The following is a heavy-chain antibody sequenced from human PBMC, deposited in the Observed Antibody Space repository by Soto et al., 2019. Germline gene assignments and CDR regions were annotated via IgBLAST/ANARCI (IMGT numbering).Heavy chain of an antibody. CDR1: GFTFSSYG. CDR2: LWYDGSNK. V-gene: IGHV3-33*01. D-gene: IGHD5-12*01. J-gene: IGHJ4*02. CDR3: ARGSLAL. Sequence: QVQLVESGGGVVQPGRSLRLSCASSGFTFSSYGMHWVRQAPGKGLEWVAVLWYDGSNKYYADSVKGRFTISRDNSKNSLYLQMNSLRAEDTAVYYCARGSLALWGQGTLVTVSS.